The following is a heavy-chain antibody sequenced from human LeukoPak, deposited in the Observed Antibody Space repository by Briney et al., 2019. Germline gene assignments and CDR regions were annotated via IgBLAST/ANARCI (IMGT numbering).Heavy chain of an antibody. CDR2: ISYDGNHK. D-gene: IGHD3-22*01. V-gene: IGHV3-30*03. J-gene: IGHJ4*02. CDR3: ARQTYDSSGYYDY. Sequence: HPGGSLRLSCAASGFTFSSGMHWVRQAPGKGLEWVAVISYDGNHKYYGDSVKGRFTISRDNSRNTLYLQMDSLKTEDTAVYYCARQTYDSSGYYDYWGQGTLVTVSS. CDR1: GFTFSSG.